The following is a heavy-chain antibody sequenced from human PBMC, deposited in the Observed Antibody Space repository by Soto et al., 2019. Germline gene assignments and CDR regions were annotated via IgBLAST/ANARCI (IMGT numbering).Heavy chain of an antibody. J-gene: IGHJ4*02. CDR2: IYYSGST. CDR3: ARRVVGARYFDY. D-gene: IGHD1-26*01. CDR1: GGSISSYY. V-gene: IGHV4-59*01. Sequence: SETLSLTCTVSGGSISSYYWSWIRQPPGKGLEWIGYIYYSGSTNYNPSLKSRVTISVDTSKNQFSLKLSSVTAADTAVYYCARRVVGARYFDYWGQGTLVTVSS.